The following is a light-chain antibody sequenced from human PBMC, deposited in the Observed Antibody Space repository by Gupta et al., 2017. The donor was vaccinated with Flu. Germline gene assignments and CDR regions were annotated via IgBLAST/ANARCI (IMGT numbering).Light chain of an antibody. CDR2: GSS. CDR3: QDYGSSRT. Sequence: EVVLTQSPGPLSLSPAERATIACRASQSVSSNNLAWYQQKPGQGPRLLIYGSSRRATGIPDRFSGSGSGTDFTLTISRLEPEDFAVYFCQDYGSSRTFGQGTKVEIK. J-gene: IGKJ1*01. V-gene: IGKV3-20*01. CDR1: QSVSSNN.